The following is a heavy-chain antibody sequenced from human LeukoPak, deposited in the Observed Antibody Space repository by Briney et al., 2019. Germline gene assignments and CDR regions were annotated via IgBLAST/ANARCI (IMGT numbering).Heavy chain of an antibody. CDR1: RFTFSTYW. D-gene: IGHD3-3*01. Sequence: GGSLRLSCAASRFTFSTYWMHWVRQAPGKGLVWVSRISSDGSSTSYADSVKGRFTVSRDDAKNTLYLQMNSLRAEDTAVYYCSRAANFWSGYFDYWGQGALVTVSP. V-gene: IGHV3-74*01. J-gene: IGHJ4*02. CDR2: ISSDGSST. CDR3: SRAANFWSGYFDY.